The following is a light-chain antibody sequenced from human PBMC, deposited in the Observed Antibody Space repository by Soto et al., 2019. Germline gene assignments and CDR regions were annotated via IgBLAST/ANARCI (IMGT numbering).Light chain of an antibody. Sequence: IQLTQSPSSLSASVRDRVTITCRASQDIAIYLAWYQQKPGEAPKLLIYAASTLYGGVPSRFSGSGSGTDFALTITGLQAEDFATYYCQRLRMYPSTFGGGTKVEIK. J-gene: IGKJ4*01. V-gene: IGKV1-9*01. CDR2: AAS. CDR1: QDIAIY. CDR3: QRLRMYPST.